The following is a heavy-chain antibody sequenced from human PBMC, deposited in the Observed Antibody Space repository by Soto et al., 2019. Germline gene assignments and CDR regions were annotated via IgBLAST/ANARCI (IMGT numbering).Heavy chain of an antibody. J-gene: IGHJ6*02. D-gene: IGHD2-2*01. Sequence: GGSLRLSCAASGFTFSSYSMNWVRQAPGKGLEWVSYISSSSSTIYYADSVKGRFTISRDNAKNSLYLQMNSLRDEDTAVYYCARDQSGYCISTSCYFSYYGMEVWGQGTTVTVSS. V-gene: IGHV3-48*02. CDR3: ARDQSGYCISTSCYFSYYGMEV. CDR1: GFTFSSYS. CDR2: ISSSSSTI.